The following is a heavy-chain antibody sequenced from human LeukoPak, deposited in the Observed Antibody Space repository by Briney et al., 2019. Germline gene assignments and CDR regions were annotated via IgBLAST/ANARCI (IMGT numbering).Heavy chain of an antibody. J-gene: IGHJ5*02. CDR2: INPKSGVT. V-gene: IGHV1-2*02. Sequence: ASVKVSCKASGYTFSVYYMHWMRQAPGQGLELMGWINPKSGVTNYALKFQVRVTMTRDTAINTDYMELSRLRSDDTALFYCARGAHIAATAGGWFDPWGQGILVTVSS. CDR3: ARGAHIAATAGGWFDP. CDR1: GYTFSVYY. D-gene: IGHD2-15*01.